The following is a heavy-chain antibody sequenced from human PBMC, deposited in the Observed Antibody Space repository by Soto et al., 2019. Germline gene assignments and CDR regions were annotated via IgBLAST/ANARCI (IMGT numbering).Heavy chain of an antibody. J-gene: IGHJ3*02. D-gene: IGHD2-2*01. CDR2: IKSKTDGGTT. Sequence: PGGSLRLSCAASGFTFSNAWMSWVRQAPGKGLEWVGRIKSKTDGGTTDYAAPVKGRFTISRDDSKNTLYLQMNSLKTEDTAVYYCATEWGAAYCSSTSCYDDAFDIWGQGTMVTVSS. CDR3: ATEWGAAYCSSTSCYDDAFDI. CDR1: GFTFSNAW. V-gene: IGHV3-15*01.